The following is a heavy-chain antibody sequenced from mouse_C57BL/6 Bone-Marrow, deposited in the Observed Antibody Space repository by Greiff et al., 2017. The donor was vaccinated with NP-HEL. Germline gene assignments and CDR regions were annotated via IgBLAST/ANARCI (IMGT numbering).Heavy chain of an antibody. D-gene: IGHD3-3*01. CDR1: GYSITSGYY. CDR3: AREGTLFFDY. CDR2: ISYDGSN. J-gene: IGHJ2*01. V-gene: IGHV3-6*01. Sequence: EVKLQESGPGLVKPSQSLSLTCSVTGYSITSGYYWNWIRQFPGNKLEWMGYISYDGSNNYNPSLKNRISITRDTSKNQFFLKLNSVTTEDTATYYCAREGTLFFDYWGQGTTLTVSS.